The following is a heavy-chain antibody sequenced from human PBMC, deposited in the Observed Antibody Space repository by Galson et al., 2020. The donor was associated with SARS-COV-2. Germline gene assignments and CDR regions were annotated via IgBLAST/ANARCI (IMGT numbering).Heavy chain of an antibody. CDR1: GYTLTELS. J-gene: IGHJ5*02. Sequence: GESLKISCKVSGYTLTELSMHWVRQAPGKGLEWMGGFDPEDGETIYAQKFQGRVTMTEDTSTDTAYMELSSLRSEDTAVYYCATAYAVAGRGHWFDPWGQGTLVTVSS. CDR2: FDPEDGET. CDR3: ATAYAVAGRGHWFDP. D-gene: IGHD6-19*01. V-gene: IGHV1-24*01.